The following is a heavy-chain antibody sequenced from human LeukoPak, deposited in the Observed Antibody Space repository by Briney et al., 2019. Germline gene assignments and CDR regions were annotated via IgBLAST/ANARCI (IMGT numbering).Heavy chain of an antibody. J-gene: IGHJ4*02. CDR1: GFTFGSYS. V-gene: IGHV3-48*02. CDR2: ISSTSGTI. CDR3: ALTFHGGWLFRKSFDY. D-gene: IGHD6-19*01. Sequence: GGSLRLSCAASGFTFGSYSMNWVRQAPGKGLEWLSYISSTSGTIYYADSVKGRFTISRDNAKNSLFLQMNSLRDEDTAVYYCALTFHGGWLFRKSFDYWGQGTLVTVSS.